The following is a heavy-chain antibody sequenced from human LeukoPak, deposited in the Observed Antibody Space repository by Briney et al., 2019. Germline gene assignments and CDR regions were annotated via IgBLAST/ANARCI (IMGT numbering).Heavy chain of an antibody. Sequence: PGGSLRLSSVVSGFTFSRYYMGWVRQSPGKGLEWVAMTASDGGDRNYVDSVKGRFTIYRDNSKNTLYLQMNSLAAEDTAVYYCAFLIREPQHWGQGTLVTVSS. V-gene: IGHV3-7*01. D-gene: IGHD1-26*01. J-gene: IGHJ1*01. CDR3: AFLIREPQH. CDR2: TASDGGDR. CDR1: GFTFSRYY.